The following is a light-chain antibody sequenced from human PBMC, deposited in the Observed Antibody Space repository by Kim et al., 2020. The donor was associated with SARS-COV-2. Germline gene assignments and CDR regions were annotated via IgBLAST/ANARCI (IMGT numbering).Light chain of an antibody. CDR3: QQYDDFPYT. CDR2: DAS. Sequence: DIQMTQSPSSLSASVGDRVTITCQARQDISNYLNWYQQKPGKAPKLLIYDASNLETGVPSRFSGSGSGTHFTFTISSLQPEDIATYSCQQYDDFPYTFGQGTKLEI. V-gene: IGKV1-33*01. J-gene: IGKJ2*01. CDR1: QDISNY.